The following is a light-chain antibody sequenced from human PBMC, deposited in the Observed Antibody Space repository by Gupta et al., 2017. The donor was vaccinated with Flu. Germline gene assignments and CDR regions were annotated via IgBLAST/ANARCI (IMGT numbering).Light chain of an antibody. J-gene: IGKJ2*02. CDR1: QRVSSSY. Sequence: GTLALSPGERHTLSCRTSQRVSSSYLAWYQQKPGQSPRLLIYCASSRFTGIPDRFSGSGSGTEFTLTISRLEPEDFAVYYCQQGCTSRCTFGQGTRVEI. CDR2: CAS. CDR3: QQGCTSRCT. V-gene: IGKV3-20*01.